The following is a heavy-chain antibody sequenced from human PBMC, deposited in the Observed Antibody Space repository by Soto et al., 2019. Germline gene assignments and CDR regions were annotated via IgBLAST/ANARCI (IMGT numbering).Heavy chain of an antibody. CDR2: IYYSGST. V-gene: IGHV4-59*01. J-gene: IGHJ4*02. CDR3: ARDSVATDY. Sequence: SETLSLTCTVSGGSISSYYWSWIWQPSGKGLEWIGYIYYSGSTNYNPSLKSRVTISVDTSKNQFSLKLSSVTAADTAVYYCARDSVATDYWGQGTLVTVSS. CDR1: GGSISSYY. D-gene: IGHD5-12*01.